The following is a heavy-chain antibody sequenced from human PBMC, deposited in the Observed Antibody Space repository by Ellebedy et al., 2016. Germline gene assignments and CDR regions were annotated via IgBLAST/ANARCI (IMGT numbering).Heavy chain of an antibody. Sequence: SLKISXAASGFTFDYFGMHWVRQAPGQGLEWVACIRWNSGSTGYGDSVKGRFTISRDNAKNTLYLQMNSLSAEDTAFYYCAKDRDRWSNFDYWGQGILVTVSS. CDR2: IRWNSGST. CDR1: GFTFDYFG. CDR3: AKDRDRWSNFDY. V-gene: IGHV3-9*01. D-gene: IGHD4-23*01. J-gene: IGHJ4*02.